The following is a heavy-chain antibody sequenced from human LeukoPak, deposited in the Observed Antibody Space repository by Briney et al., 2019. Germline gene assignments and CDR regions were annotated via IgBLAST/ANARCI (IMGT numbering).Heavy chain of an antibody. D-gene: IGHD3-3*01. V-gene: IGHV1-58*02. Sequence: SVKVSCKASGFTFTNSAMQWVRQARGQRLEWIGWIVVGSGSTNYAQKFQERVTITRDMSTSTTYMELSSLRSEDTAVYYCAADPDYDFWSGYYDWGQGTLVTVSS. CDR3: AADPDYDFWSGYYD. J-gene: IGHJ4*02. CDR1: GFTFTNSA. CDR2: IVVGSGST.